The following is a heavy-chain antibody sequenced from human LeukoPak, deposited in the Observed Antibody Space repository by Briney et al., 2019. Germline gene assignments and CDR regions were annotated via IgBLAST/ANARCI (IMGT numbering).Heavy chain of an antibody. Sequence: ASVTVSCKASGYTFTGYYMHWVRQAPGQGLEWMGWINPNSGGTNYAQKYQGRVTMTWDTSISTAYMELSRLRSDDTAVYYCARDGGLEWLLFWGQGTLVTVSS. CDR2: INPNSGGT. J-gene: IGHJ4*02. CDR1: GYTFTGYY. V-gene: IGHV1-2*02. D-gene: IGHD3-3*01. CDR3: ARDGGLEWLLF.